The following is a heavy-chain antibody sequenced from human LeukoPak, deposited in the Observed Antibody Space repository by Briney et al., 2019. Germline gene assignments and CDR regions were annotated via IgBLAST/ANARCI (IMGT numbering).Heavy chain of an antibody. Sequence: SETLSLTCTVSGGSISGYYWSWFRQPPGKGPEWIGTLYYSGSTNYNPSLKSRVTMSVDTSKNQFSLKLSSATAADTAVYYCARANYFDYWGQGTLVTVSS. J-gene: IGHJ4*02. CDR3: ARANYFDY. CDR1: GGSISGYY. CDR2: LYYSGST. V-gene: IGHV4-59*01.